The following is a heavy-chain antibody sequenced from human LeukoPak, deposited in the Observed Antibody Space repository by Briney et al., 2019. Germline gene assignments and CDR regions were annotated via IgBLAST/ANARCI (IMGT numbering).Heavy chain of an antibody. CDR3: ARQSRDGSKTRGYFFDH. CDR2: IYPADSDT. J-gene: IGHJ5*02. Sequence: GESLQISSQASGYIFTHYWIGWVRQMPGKGLESMGIIYPADSDTTYSPSFQGQVTISADKSIDTVYLQWSSLKASDTAMYYCARQSRDGSKTRGYFFDHWGQGTLVTVSS. D-gene: IGHD3-10*01. V-gene: IGHV5-51*01. CDR1: GYIFTHYW.